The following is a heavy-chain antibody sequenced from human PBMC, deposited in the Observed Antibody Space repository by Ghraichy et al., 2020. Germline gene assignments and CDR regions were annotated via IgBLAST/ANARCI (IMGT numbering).Heavy chain of an antibody. J-gene: IGHJ3*02. V-gene: IGHV4-4*02. CDR2: IYHSGST. D-gene: IGHD5-12*01. Sequence: SETLSLTCAVSGGSISSSNWWSWVRQPPGKGLEWIGEIYHSGSTNYNPSLKSRVTISVDKSKNQFSLKLSSVTAADTAVYYCARDRWPGYDSGYNSRHDAFDIWGQGTMVTVSS. CDR1: GGSISSSNW. CDR3: ARDRWPGYDSGYNSRHDAFDI.